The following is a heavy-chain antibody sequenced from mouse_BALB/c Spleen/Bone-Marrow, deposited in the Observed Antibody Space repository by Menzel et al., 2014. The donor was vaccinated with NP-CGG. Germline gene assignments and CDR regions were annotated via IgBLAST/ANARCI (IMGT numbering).Heavy chain of an antibody. J-gene: IGHJ2*01. V-gene: IGHV5-6-5*01. CDR1: GFTFSSYA. Sequence: DVKLVESGGGLVKPGGSLKLSCAASGFTFSSYAMSWVRQTPEKRLEWVASISSGGSTYYPDSVKGRFTISRDNARNILYLQMSSLRSGDTAMYYCARDDYDDQYYFDYWGQGTTLTVSS. CDR3: ARDDYDDQYYFDY. D-gene: IGHD2-4*01. CDR2: ISSGGST.